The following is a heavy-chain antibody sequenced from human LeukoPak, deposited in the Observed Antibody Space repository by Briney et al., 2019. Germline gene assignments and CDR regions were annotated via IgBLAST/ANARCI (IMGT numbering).Heavy chain of an antibody. D-gene: IGHD1-20*01. Sequence: SETLSLTCTVSVGSITSYYWSWIRQPAGKGLERIGRIYTSGSTNYNPSLKSRVTMSVDTSKNQFSLKLSSVTAADTAVYYCARYNWNYVDYWGQGTLVTVSS. CDR2: IYTSGST. CDR3: ARYNWNYVDY. V-gene: IGHV4-4*07. J-gene: IGHJ4*02. CDR1: VGSITSYY.